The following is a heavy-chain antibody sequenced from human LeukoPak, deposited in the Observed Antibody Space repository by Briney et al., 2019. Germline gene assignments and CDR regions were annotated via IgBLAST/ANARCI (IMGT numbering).Heavy chain of an antibody. CDR2: ISSSSSTI. J-gene: IGHJ2*01. CDR1: GFTFSSYS. V-gene: IGHV3-48*01. Sequence: PGGSLRLSCAASGFTFSSYSMNWVRQAPGKGLEWVSYISSSSSTIYYADSVKGRFTISRDNAMNSVYLQMNSLRAEDTAVYYCAEGGVTPSDWYFDLWGRGTLVTVSS. CDR3: AEGGVTPSDWYFDL. D-gene: IGHD3-16*01.